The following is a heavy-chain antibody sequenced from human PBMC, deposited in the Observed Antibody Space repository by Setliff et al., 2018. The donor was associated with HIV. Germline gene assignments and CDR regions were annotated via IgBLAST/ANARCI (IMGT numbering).Heavy chain of an antibody. Sequence: SETLSLTCAVYGGSFSGSYWSWVRQPPGKGLEWIGEINHSGRTNYNPSLKGRVIMSEDTSKNHFSLRLNSVTAADTAVCFCARGPYSRKLDPWGQGTLVTVSS. D-gene: IGHD1-26*01. CDR3: ARGPYSRKLDP. J-gene: IGHJ5*02. CDR2: INHSGRT. V-gene: IGHV4-34*01. CDR1: GGSFSGSY.